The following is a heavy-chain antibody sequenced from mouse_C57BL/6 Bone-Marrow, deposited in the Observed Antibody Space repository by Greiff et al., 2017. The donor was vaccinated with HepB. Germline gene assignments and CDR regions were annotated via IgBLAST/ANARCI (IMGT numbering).Heavy chain of an antibody. V-gene: IGHV5-12*01. CDR2: ISNGGGST. CDR3: ARHGYYFDY. J-gene: IGHJ2*01. Sequence: LQQSGGGLVQPGGSLKLSCAASGFTFSDYYMYWVRQTPEKRLEWVAYISNGGGSTYYPDTVKGRFTISRDNAKNTLYLQMSRLKSEDAAMYYCARHGYYFDYWGQGTTLTVSS. CDR1: GFTFSDYY.